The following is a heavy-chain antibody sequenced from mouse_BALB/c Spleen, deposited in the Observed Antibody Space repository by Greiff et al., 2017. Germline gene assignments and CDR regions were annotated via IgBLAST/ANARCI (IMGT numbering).Heavy chain of an antibody. D-gene: IGHD1-1*02. CDR3: ARGSMGFDY. Sequence: EVMLVESGGGLVKPGGSLKLSCAASGFTFSSYAMSWVRQTPEKRLEWVASISSGGSTYYPDSVKGRFTISRDNARNILYLQMSSLRSEDTAMYYCARGSMGFDYWGQGTTLTVSS. CDR1: GFTFSSYA. CDR2: ISSGGST. J-gene: IGHJ2*01. V-gene: IGHV5-6-5*01.